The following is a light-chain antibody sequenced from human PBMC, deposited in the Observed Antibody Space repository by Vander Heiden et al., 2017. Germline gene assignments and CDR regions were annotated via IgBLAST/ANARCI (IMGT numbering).Light chain of an antibody. CDR3: QVWDTSSDSGV. J-gene: IGLJ3*02. V-gene: IGLV3-21*02. Sequence: SYVLTQPPSVSVAPGQPARLTCGGNKIGSKSVHWYQQKPGQAPVLVVCDDSDRPSGIPERFSGANSGNSATLTISRVEAGDEADYYCQVWDTSSDSGVFGGGTKLTVL. CDR2: DDS. CDR1: KIGSKS.